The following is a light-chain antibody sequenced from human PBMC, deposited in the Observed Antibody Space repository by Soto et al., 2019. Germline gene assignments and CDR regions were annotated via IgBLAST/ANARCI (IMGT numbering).Light chain of an antibody. CDR2: EVS. Sequence: QSVLTQPPSASGSPGQSVTISCTGTSSDVGAYNYLSWYQQHPGKAPKLMIYEVSKRPSGVPDRFSGSKSGNTASLTVSGRQAEDEADYYCSSYAGSNNYVFGTGTKLTVL. CDR3: SSYAGSNNYV. CDR1: SSDVGAYNY. V-gene: IGLV2-8*01. J-gene: IGLJ1*01.